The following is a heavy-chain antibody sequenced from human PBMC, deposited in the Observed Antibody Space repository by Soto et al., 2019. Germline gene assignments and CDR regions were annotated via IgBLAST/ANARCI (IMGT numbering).Heavy chain of an antibody. CDR1: GFTFSSYA. D-gene: IGHD6-6*01. CDR2: ISYDGSNK. Sequence: QVQLVESGGGVVQPGRSLRLSCAASGFTFSSYAMHWVRQAPGKGLEWVAVISYDGSNKYYADSVKGRFTNSRDNYKNTLYLQMNGLRAEGTAVYYCARDRLQLVPIGGMDVWGQGTTVTVSS. J-gene: IGHJ6*02. V-gene: IGHV3-30-3*01. CDR3: ARDRLQLVPIGGMDV.